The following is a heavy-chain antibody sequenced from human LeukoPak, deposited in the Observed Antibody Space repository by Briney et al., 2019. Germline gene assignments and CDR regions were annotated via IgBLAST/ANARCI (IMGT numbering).Heavy chain of an antibody. V-gene: IGHV3-49*03. CDR3: TRDKDYDFWSGYYTYYYYYMDV. CDR1: GFTFGDCA. Sequence: GGSLRLSCTASGFTFGDCAMSWFRQAPGKGLEWVGFIRSKAYGGTTEYAASVKGRFTISRDDSKSIAYLQMNSLKTEDTAVYYCTRDKDYDFWSGYYTYYYYYMDVWGKGTTVTVSS. D-gene: IGHD3-3*01. CDR2: IRSKAYGGTT. J-gene: IGHJ6*03.